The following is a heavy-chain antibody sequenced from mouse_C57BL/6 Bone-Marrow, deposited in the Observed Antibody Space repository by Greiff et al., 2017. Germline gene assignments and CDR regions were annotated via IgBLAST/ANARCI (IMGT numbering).Heavy chain of an antibody. J-gene: IGHJ3*01. CDR3: ARYEGYEFAY. CDR1: GFTFTDYY. V-gene: IGHV7-3*01. Sequence: EVKLMESGGGLVQPGGSLSLSCAASGFTFTDYYMSWVRQPPGKALEWLGFIRNKANGYTTEYSASVKGRFTISRDNSQSILYLQMNALRAEDSATYYCARYEGYEFAYWGQGTLVTVSA. CDR2: IRNKANGYTT. D-gene: IGHD2-2*01.